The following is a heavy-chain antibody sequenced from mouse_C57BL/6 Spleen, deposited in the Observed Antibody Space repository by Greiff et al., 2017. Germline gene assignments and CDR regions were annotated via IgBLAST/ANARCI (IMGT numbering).Heavy chain of an antibody. CDR2: IYPSDSET. D-gene: IGHD1-1*01. CDR3: ARDGAHYGSSYDAMDY. J-gene: IGHJ4*01. Sequence: QVQLQQPGAELVRPGSSVKLSCKASGYTFTSYWMDWVKQRPGQGLEWIGNIYPSDSETHYNQKFKDKATLTVDKSSSTAYMQLSSLTSEDSAVXYCARDGAHYGSSYDAMDYWGQGTSVTVSS. V-gene: IGHV1-61*01. CDR1: GYTFTSYW.